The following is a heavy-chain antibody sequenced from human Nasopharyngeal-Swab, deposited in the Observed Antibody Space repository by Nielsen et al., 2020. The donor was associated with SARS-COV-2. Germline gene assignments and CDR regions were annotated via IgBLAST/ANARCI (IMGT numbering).Heavy chain of an antibody. V-gene: IGHV3-7*03. D-gene: IGHD2-21*01. CDR3: AKAPYLRGLDV. Sequence: GGSLRLSCAASGFTFSSYWMSWVRQAPGKGLEWVANIKQDGSEKYYVDSVKGRFTIPRDNSKNTLYMQTNSLRVEDTAVYYCAKAPYLRGLDVWGQGTTVTVSS. CDR1: GFTFSSYW. J-gene: IGHJ6*02. CDR2: IKQDGSEK.